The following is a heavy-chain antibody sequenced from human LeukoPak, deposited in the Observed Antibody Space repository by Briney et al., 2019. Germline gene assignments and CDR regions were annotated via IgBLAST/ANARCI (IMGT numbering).Heavy chain of an antibody. D-gene: IGHD3-22*01. V-gene: IGHV1-69*05. Sequence: LAASVKVSCKASGGTFSSYAISWVRQAPGQRLEWMGGIIPIFGTANYAQKFQGRVTITTDESTSTAYMELSSLRSEDTAVYYCAAHYYDSSGYFDYWGQGTLVTVSS. CDR1: GGTFSSYA. CDR2: IIPIFGTA. J-gene: IGHJ4*02. CDR3: AAHYYDSSGYFDY.